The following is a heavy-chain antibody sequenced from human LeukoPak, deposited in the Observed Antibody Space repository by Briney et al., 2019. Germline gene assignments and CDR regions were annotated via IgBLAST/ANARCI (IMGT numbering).Heavy chain of an antibody. D-gene: IGHD5/OR15-5a*01. CDR1: GYTFTVYY. V-gene: IGHV1-2*02. J-gene: IGHJ4*02. CDR3: ARSDGTVSSKRMVED. CDR2: INPNSGGT. Sequence: ASVKVSSKASGYTFTVYYIHWVRQAPGQGLEWMGWINPNSGGTNYAQRFQGRVTMTRDTSISTAYMEVSRLKTDDTAVYYCARSDGTVSSKRMVEDWGQGTLVTVSS.